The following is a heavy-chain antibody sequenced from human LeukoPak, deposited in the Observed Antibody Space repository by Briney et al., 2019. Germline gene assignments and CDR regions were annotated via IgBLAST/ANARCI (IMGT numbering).Heavy chain of an antibody. V-gene: IGHV4-30-4*01. J-gene: IGHJ4*02. Sequence: SETLSLTCTVSGGTISSGDYYWSRIRQPPGKGLEWIGYIYYSGSTYYNPSLKSRVTISVDTSKNQFSLKLSSVTAADTAVYYCARVSTTVVTPIFDYWGQGTLVTVSS. CDR2: IYYSGST. CDR3: ARVSTTVVTPIFDY. CDR1: GGTISSGDYY. D-gene: IGHD4-23*01.